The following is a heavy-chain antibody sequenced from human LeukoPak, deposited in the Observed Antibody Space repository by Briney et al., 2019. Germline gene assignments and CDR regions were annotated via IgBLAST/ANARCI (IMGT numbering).Heavy chain of an antibody. CDR3: AKEIWLAYYFDY. CDR2: FSGSGGFT. D-gene: IGHD6-19*01. CDR1: GFTFSSYG. J-gene: IGHJ4*02. Sequence: PGGSLRLSCAASGFTFSSYGMSWVRQAPGKGLEWVSGFSGSGGFTYSADSVKGRFIISRDSSKNTLYLQMNGLRAEDTAVYYCAKEIWLAYYFDYWGQGTLVTVSS. V-gene: IGHV3-23*01.